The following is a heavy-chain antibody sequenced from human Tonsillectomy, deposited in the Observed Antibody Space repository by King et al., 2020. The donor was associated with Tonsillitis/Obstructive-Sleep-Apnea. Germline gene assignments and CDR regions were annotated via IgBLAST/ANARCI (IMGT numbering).Heavy chain of an antibody. Sequence: QLQESGPGLVKPSETLSLTCTVSGGSISSYYWSWIRQPPGKGLEWIGYIYYSGSTNYNPSLKSRVTISVDTSKNQFSLKLSAVTAADTAVYYCARGRKYAFWSGYYSGRGTYYYYYYMDVWGKGTTVTVSS. J-gene: IGHJ6*03. D-gene: IGHD3-3*01. CDR1: GGSISSYY. CDR2: IYYSGST. V-gene: IGHV4-59*01. CDR3: ARGRKYAFWSGYYSGRGTYYYYYYMDV.